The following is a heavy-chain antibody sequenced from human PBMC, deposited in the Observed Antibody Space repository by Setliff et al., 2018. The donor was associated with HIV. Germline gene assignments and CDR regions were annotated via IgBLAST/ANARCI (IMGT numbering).Heavy chain of an antibody. J-gene: IGHJ4*02. CDR2: IDHSGST. CDR1: GGSFSGYY. D-gene: IGHD3-10*01. V-gene: IGHV4-34*01. CDR3: AREAYGSGSYPSFGLDY. Sequence: PSETLSLTCAVYGGSFSGYYWSWIRQPPGKGLEWIGEIDHSGSTNYNPSLKSRVTMSVATSKNQFSLKLSSVTAADTAVYYCAREAYGSGSYPSFGLDYWGQGTLVTVSS.